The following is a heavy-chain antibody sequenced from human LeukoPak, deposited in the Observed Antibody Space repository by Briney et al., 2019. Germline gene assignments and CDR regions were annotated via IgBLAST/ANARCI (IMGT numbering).Heavy chain of an antibody. CDR2: ISSSGSTI. Sequence: GGSLRLSCAASGFTFSSYEMNWVRQAPGKGLEWVSCISSSGSTIYYADSVKGRFTISRDNAKNSLYLQMNSLRAEDTAVYYCARGGSYQRDYFDYWGQGTLVTVSS. J-gene: IGHJ4*02. D-gene: IGHD1-26*01. CDR3: ARGGSYQRDYFDY. V-gene: IGHV3-48*03. CDR1: GFTFSSYE.